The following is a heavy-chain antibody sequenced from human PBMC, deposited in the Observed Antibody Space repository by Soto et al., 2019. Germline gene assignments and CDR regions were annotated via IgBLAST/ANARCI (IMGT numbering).Heavy chain of an antibody. CDR2: ISGGGDTT. CDR1: GFTFTHCA. Sequence: EVQVLESGGGMVQPGGSLRLSCAASGFTFTHCAMTWVRQAPGKGLEWVSGISGGGDTTYYADSVKGRFTISRDNSRNKVYLQMNLLRADDTALYYCAKSFSPPDGDLFGRPKYWGQGTLVTVPA. V-gene: IGHV3-23*01. CDR3: AKSFSPPDGDLFGRPKY. D-gene: IGHD3-10*02. J-gene: IGHJ4*02.